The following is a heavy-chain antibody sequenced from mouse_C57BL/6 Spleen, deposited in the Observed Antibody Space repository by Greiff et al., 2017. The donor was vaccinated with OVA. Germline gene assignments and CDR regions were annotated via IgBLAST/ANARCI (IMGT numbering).Heavy chain of an antibody. V-gene: IGHV1-74*01. D-gene: IGHD1-1*02. J-gene: IGHJ3*01. CDR3: AIAVNYGGAFAY. Sequence: QVQLQQPGAELVKPGASVKVSCKASGYTFTSYWMHWVKQRPGQGLEWIGRIHPSDSGTNYNEKFKGKATLTVDKSSSTAYMQLSSLTSEDSAVYYGAIAVNYGGAFAYWGQGTLVTVSA. CDR1: GYTFTSYW. CDR2: IHPSDSGT.